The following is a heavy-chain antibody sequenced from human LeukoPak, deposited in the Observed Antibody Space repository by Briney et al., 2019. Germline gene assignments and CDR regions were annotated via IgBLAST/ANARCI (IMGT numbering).Heavy chain of an antibody. J-gene: IGHJ4*02. CDR3: AKDLYSNYGPADY. V-gene: IGHV3-23*01. CDR2: INGGGVNT. Sequence: PGGSLRLSCAASGFTFSSYAMSWVRQAPGKGLEWVSTINGGGVNTHYADSVGGRFTISRDNSKNTLFLQMNSLRDEDTAVYYCAKDLYSNYGPADYWGQGNLVTVSP. D-gene: IGHD4-11*01. CDR1: GFTFSSYA.